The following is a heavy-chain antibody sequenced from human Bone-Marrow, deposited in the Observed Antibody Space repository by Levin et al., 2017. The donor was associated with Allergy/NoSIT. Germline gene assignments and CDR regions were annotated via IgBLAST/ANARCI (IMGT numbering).Heavy chain of an antibody. Sequence: GGSLRLSCAASGFTFSGYAMSWVRQAPGKGLEWVSGITGSGGSAYHAESVKGRFTISRDNAKDTQYLQMNSLRAEETAVYDCAEGDSSSLYYFDYWGQGTLVTVSS. CDR3: AEGDSSSLYYFDY. J-gene: IGHJ4*02. CDR2: ITGSGGSA. V-gene: IGHV3-23*01. D-gene: IGHD6-6*01. CDR1: GFTFSGYA.